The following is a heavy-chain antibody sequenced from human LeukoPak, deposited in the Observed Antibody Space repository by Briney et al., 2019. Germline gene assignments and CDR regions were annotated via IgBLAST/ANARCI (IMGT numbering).Heavy chain of an antibody. J-gene: IGHJ4*02. D-gene: IGHD1-26*01. CDR2: ISYDGSNK. CDR3: VKGINSGTYYYFDF. V-gene: IGHV3-30-3*01. Sequence: GGSLRLSCAASGFTFSSYAMHWVRQAPGKGLEWEAVISYDGSNKYYADSVKGRFTISRDNSKYTLYLQMNSLRADDTAVYYCVKGINSGTYYYFDFWGQGTLVTVSS. CDR1: GFTFSSYA.